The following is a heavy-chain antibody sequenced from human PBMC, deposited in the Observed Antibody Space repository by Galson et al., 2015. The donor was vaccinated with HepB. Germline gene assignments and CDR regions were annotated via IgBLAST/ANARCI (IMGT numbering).Heavy chain of an antibody. Sequence: TFTSSAMQWVRQARGQRLEWIGWIVVGSGNTNYAQKFQERVTITRDMSTSTAYMELSSLRSEDTAVYYCAAVTGAPLRYYYYYMDVWGKGTTVTVSS. CDR2: IVVGSGNT. V-gene: IGHV1-58*02. CDR1: TFTSSA. D-gene: IGHD1-20*01. CDR3: AAVTGAPLRYYYYYMDV. J-gene: IGHJ6*03.